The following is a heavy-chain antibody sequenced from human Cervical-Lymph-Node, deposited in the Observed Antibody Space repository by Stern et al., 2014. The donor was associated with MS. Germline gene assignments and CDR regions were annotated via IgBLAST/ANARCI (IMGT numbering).Heavy chain of an antibody. CDR1: GFNFRNYG. V-gene: IGHV3-33*01. CDR2: IWYDGTKK. CDR3: ARDDVGERLSSSAFDI. J-gene: IGHJ3*02. Sequence: QVQLVQSGGGVVQPGTSLRLSCAASGFNFRNYGMHWVRQAPGKGLEWGALIWYDGTKKYYADSVKGRFSISRDNFKDTLYLQMSGLRAEDTAVYYCARDDVGERLSSSAFDIWGQGTLVTVSS. D-gene: IGHD3-10*01.